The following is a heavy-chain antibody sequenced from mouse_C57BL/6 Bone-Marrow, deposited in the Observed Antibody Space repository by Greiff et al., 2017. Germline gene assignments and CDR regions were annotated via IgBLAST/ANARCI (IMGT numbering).Heavy chain of an antibody. CDR2: IDPENGDT. Sequence: VQLQQSGAELVRPGASVKLSCTASGFNIKDDYMHWVKQRPEQGLEWIGWIDPENGDTEYASKFQGKATITADTSSNTAYLQLSSLTSEDTAVYYCTAPYSSNWGYFDVWGTGTTVTVSS. CDR1: GFNIKDDY. D-gene: IGHD2-5*01. V-gene: IGHV14-4*01. J-gene: IGHJ1*03. CDR3: TAPYSSNWGYFDV.